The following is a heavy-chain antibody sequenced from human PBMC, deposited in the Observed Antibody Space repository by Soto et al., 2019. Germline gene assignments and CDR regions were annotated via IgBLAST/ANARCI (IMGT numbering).Heavy chain of an antibody. CDR2: ISYDGSNK. CDR3: AREPRYYYDSSGYLNWFDP. CDR1: GFTFSSYA. Sequence: GGSLRLSCAASGFTFSSYAMHWVRQAPGKGLEWVAVISYDGSNKYYADSVKGRFTISRDNSKNTLYLQMNSLRDEDTAVYYCAREPRYYYDSSGYLNWFDPWGQGTLVTVSS. J-gene: IGHJ5*02. V-gene: IGHV3-30-3*01. D-gene: IGHD3-22*01.